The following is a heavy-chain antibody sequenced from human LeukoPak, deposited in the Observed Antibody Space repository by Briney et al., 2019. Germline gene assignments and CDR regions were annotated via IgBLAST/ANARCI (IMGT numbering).Heavy chain of an antibody. CDR2: ISAYNGNT. D-gene: IGHD3-10*01. CDR1: GYTFTSYG. Sequence: ASVKVSCKASGYTFTSYGISWVRQAPGRGLEWMGWISAYNGNTNYAQKLQGRVTMTTDTSTSTAYMELRSLRSDDTAVYYCARDRSGRGFYGSGSYYSLEYWGQGTLVTVSS. CDR3: ARDRSGRGFYGSGSYYSLEY. J-gene: IGHJ4*02. V-gene: IGHV1-18*01.